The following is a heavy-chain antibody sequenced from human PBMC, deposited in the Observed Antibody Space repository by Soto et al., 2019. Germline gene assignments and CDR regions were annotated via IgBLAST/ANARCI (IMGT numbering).Heavy chain of an antibody. CDR1: GGSISSGGYS. D-gene: IGHD3-22*01. CDR3: ARAGYYGVYGMDV. J-gene: IGHJ6*02. Sequence: SETLSLTCAVSGGSISSGGYSWSWIRQPPGKGLEWIGYIYHSGSTYYNPSLKSRVTISVDRSKNQFSLKLSSVTAADTAVYYCARAGYYGVYGMDVWGPGTTVTVSS. CDR2: IYHSGST. V-gene: IGHV4-30-2*01.